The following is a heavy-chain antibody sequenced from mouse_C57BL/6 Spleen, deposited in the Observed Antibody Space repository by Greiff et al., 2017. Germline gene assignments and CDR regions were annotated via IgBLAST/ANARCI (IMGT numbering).Heavy chain of an antibody. CDR2: ISSGGSYT. V-gene: IGHV5-6*01. CDR3: ARCYYYGSSYNAMDY. D-gene: IGHD1-1*01. Sequence: EVQLQQSGGDLVKPGGSLKLSCAASGFTFSSYGMSWVRQTPDKRLEWVATISSGGSYTYYPDSVKGRFTISRDNAKNTLYLQMSSLKSEDTAMYYCARCYYYGSSYNAMDYWGQGTSVTVSS. J-gene: IGHJ4*01. CDR1: GFTFSSYG.